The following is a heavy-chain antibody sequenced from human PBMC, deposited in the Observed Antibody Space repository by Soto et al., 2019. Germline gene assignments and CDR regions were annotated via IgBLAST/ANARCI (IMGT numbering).Heavy chain of an antibody. CDR1: GGTFSSYA. Sequence: SVKVSCKASGGTFSSYAISWVRQAPGQGLEWMGGIIPIFGTANYAQKFQGRVTITADESTSTAYMELSSLRSEDTAVYYCARDRLRFLERLLPRVGYYYYGMDVWGQGTTVTVSS. CDR2: IIPIFGTA. D-gene: IGHD3-3*01. V-gene: IGHV1-69*13. J-gene: IGHJ6*02. CDR3: ARDRLRFLERLLPRVGYYYYGMDV.